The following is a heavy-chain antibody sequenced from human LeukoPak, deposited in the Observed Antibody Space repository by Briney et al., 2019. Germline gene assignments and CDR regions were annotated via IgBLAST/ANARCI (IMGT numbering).Heavy chain of an antibody. D-gene: IGHD1-26*01. CDR1: GFTFGDYA. CDR3: TRVRWELLDLRGSCDY. Sequence: PGGSLRLSCTASGFTFGDYAMSWVRQAPGKGLEWVGFIRSKAYGGTTEYAASVKGRFTISRDDSKSIAYLRMNSLKTEDTAVYYCTRVRWELLDLRGSCDYWGQGTLVTVSS. J-gene: IGHJ4*02. CDR2: IRSKAYGGTT. V-gene: IGHV3-49*04.